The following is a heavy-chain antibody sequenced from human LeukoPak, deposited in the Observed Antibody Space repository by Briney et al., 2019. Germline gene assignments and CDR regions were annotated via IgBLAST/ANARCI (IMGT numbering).Heavy chain of an antibody. V-gene: IGHV4-30-2*01. CDR1: GGSISSGGYY. CDR3: ARWSGYTSY. CDR2: INHSGST. D-gene: IGHD3-3*01. J-gene: IGHJ4*02. Sequence: SQTLSLTRTVSGGSISSGGYYWSWIRQPPGKGLEWIGEINHSGSTNYNPSLKSRVTISVDTSKNQFSLKLSSVTAADTAVYYCARWSGYTSYWGQGTLVTVSS.